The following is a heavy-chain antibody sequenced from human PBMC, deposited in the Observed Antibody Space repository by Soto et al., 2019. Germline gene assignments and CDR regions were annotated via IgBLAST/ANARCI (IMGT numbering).Heavy chain of an antibody. CDR3: ARVPDR. D-gene: IGHD2-2*01. Sequence: QLQLQESGSGLVKPSQTLSLTCAVSGGSISSGGYSWSWIRQPPGKGLEWIGYIYHSGSTYYNPSPXGXXTIPVDRSKNQFSLKLSSVTAAATAVYNCARVPDRWGQGTLVTVSS. J-gene: IGHJ5*02. V-gene: IGHV4-30-2*01. CDR2: IYHSGST. CDR1: GGSISSGGYS.